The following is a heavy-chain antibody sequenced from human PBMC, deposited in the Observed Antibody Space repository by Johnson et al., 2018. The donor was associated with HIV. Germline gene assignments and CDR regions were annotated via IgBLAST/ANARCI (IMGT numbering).Heavy chain of an antibody. J-gene: IGHJ3*01. CDR1: GLTVSNNY. Sequence: VQLVESGGGLVQPGGSLRLSCAASGLTVSNNYMTWVRQGPGKGLEWVSVINSGGGTYYADSVTGRFTISRDNSKNTLYLQMNSLRAEDTAVYFCAKGSGSSWYIGAFDFWGQGTMVTVSS. D-gene: IGHD6-13*01. V-gene: IGHV3-66*01. CDR2: INSGGGT. CDR3: AKGSGSSWYIGAFDF.